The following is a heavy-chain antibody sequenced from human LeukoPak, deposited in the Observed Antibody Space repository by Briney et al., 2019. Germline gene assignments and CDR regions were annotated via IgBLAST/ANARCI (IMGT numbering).Heavy chain of an antibody. CDR1: EFTFSSYS. D-gene: IGHD3-3*01. V-gene: IGHV3-48*01. CDR2: ISSSSSNI. CDR3: ARVVLYYDFWSAYFHD. J-gene: IGHJ4*02. Sequence: GGSLRLSCAASEFTFSSYSMNWVRQAPGKGLEWISYISSSSSNIYYADSVKGRFTLSRDNSKNTLYLQMNSLRAEDTAVYYCARVVLYYDFWSAYFHDWGQGTLVTVSS.